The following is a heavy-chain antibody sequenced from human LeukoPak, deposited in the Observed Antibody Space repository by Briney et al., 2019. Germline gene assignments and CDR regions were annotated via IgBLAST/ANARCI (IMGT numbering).Heavy chain of an antibody. CDR3: AKDKALKGYSYYFDD. Sequence: PGRSLRLSCAASGFTFDDYAMHWVRQAPGKGLEWVSGISWNSGSIGYADSVKGRFTISRDNAKNSLYLQMNSLRAEDTALYYCAKDKALKGYSYYFDDWGQGTLVTVS. J-gene: IGHJ4*02. CDR2: ISWNSGSI. D-gene: IGHD2-8*01. CDR1: GFTFDDYA. V-gene: IGHV3-9*01.